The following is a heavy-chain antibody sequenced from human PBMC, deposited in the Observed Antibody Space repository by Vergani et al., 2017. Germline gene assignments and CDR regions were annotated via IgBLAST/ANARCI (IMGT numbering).Heavy chain of an antibody. Sequence: EVQLLESGGGLIQPGGSLRLSCAASGFTFSSYAMSWVRQAPGKGLEWVSTISGSGGSTYYADSVKGRFTISRDNSKNTLYLQMNSLRVEDTAMYYCAKDVLFGVPNYMNGWGKGTTVTVSS. J-gene: IGHJ6*03. CDR2: ISGSGGST. CDR1: GFTFSSYA. D-gene: IGHD3-3*01. CDR3: AKDVLFGVPNYMNG. V-gene: IGHV3-23*01.